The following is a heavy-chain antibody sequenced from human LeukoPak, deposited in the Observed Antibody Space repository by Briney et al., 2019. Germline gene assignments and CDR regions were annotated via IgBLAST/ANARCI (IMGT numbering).Heavy chain of an antibody. J-gene: IGHJ4*02. V-gene: IGHV4-38-2*02. CDR1: GYSISSGYY. CDR2: LYHSGNS. CDR3: ARAETYSSDWYDPFFDY. Sequence: SETLSLTCTVSGYSISSGYYWGWIRQPPGKGLEWIGSLYHSGNSYYNPSLKSRATISVDTSKNHFSLKLRSVTAADTAVYYCARAETYSSDWYDPFFDYWGQGTLVTVSS. D-gene: IGHD6-19*01.